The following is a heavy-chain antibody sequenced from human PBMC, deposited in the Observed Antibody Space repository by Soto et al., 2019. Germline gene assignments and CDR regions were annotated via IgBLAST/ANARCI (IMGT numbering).Heavy chain of an antibody. CDR1: GGSFSGYY. D-gene: IGHD2-8*01. V-gene: IGHV4-34*01. Sequence: PSETLSLTCAVYGGSFSGYYWSWIRQPPGKGLEWIGEINHSGSTNYNPSPKSRVTISVDTSKNQFSLKLSSVTAADTAVYYCARGYYTNGVCFALYGMDVWGQGTTVTVSS. CDR3: ARGYYTNGVCFALYGMDV. J-gene: IGHJ6*02. CDR2: INHSGST.